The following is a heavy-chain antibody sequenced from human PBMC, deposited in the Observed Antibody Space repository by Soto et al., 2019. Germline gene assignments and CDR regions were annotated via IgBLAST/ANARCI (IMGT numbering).Heavy chain of an antibody. V-gene: IGHV4-4*07. CDR2: IYSSGST. J-gene: IGHJ5*02. CDR1: GGDISTYY. Sequence: QVQLQESGPGLVKPSETLSLTCTVSGGDISTYYWTWIRQPAGKGLEWIGRIYSSGSTKYNPSLKSRVTMSLDPAKNQFSLRLSSVTAADTAVYYCARGQRFSDWFDPWGQGTLVTVSS. CDR3: ARGQRFSDWFDP. D-gene: IGHD3-3*01.